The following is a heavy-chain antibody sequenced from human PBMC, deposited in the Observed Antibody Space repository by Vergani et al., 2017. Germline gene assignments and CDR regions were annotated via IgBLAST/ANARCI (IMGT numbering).Heavy chain of an antibody. Sequence: QVQLQESGPGVVKPSQTLSLTCSVSGDSISSGVYYWNWIRQHPGKGLEWIGYIYSTGSTHHNPSLRRRINMSVDTSKNQFSLKLNSVTAADTAMYYCARMGGYDEGDAFRIGYFDSWGPGILVTVSS. D-gene: IGHD3-22*01. CDR3: ARMGGYDEGDAFRIGYFDS. CDR2: IYSTGST. J-gene: IGHJ4*02. V-gene: IGHV4-31*03. CDR1: GDSISSGVYY.